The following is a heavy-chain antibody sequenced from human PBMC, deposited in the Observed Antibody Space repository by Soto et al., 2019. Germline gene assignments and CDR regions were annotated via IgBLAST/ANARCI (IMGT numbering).Heavy chain of an antibody. CDR3: ARWLGYGPHFDY. CDR1: GGSISSGDYY. CDR2: IYYSGST. D-gene: IGHD5-12*01. V-gene: IGHV4-30-4*01. Sequence: QVQLQESGPGLVKPSQTLSLTCTVSGGSISSGDYYWSWIRQPPGKGLECIGYIYYSGSTYYNPSLTSRVIISVDTSKNQFSLKLSSVTAADTAVYYCARWLGYGPHFDYWGQGTLVTVSS. J-gene: IGHJ4*02.